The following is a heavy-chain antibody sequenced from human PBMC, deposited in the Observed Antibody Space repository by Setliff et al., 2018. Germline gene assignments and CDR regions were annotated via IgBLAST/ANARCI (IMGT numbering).Heavy chain of an antibody. Sequence: SETLSLTCSLSGETISGNNYYYWAWIRQPPGKGLEWIENISHSGGVFYNPSLKSRVAISADTSRSQFSLKLRSVSAADTAVYYCARVPGLQSVTLSLELWGQATQVTVSS. CDR1: GETISGNNYYY. CDR3: ARVPGLQSVTLSLEL. CDR2: ISHSGGV. D-gene: IGHD3-10*02. J-gene: IGHJ5*02. V-gene: IGHV4-39*07.